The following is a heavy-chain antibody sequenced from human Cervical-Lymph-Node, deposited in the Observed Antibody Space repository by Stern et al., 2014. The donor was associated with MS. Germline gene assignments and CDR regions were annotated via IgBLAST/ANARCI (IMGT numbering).Heavy chain of an antibody. CDR3: ASAYSSSHYYFDY. Sequence: VQLVESGGGVVQPGRALRLSCAASGFSFSRYAMHWVRQVPGKGLDWVALIWYDGSNPFYADSVTGRFTISRDNFKNTLYLQMNSLRAEDTAVYYCASAYSSSHYYFDYWGQGTLVTVSS. V-gene: IGHV3-33*01. CDR1: GFSFSRYA. J-gene: IGHJ4*02. D-gene: IGHD6-13*01. CDR2: IWYDGSNP.